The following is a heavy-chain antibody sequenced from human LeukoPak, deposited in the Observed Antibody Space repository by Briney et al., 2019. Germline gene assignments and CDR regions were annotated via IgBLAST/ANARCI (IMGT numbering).Heavy chain of an antibody. Sequence: PSETPSLTCAVYGGSFSGYYWSWIRQPPGKGLEWIGEINHSGSTNYNPSLKSRVTISVGTSKNQFSLKLSSVTAADTAVYYCASWAYGGNRGGFDPWGQGTLVTVSS. CDR2: INHSGST. CDR3: ASWAYGGNRGGFDP. V-gene: IGHV4-34*01. CDR1: GGSFSGYY. J-gene: IGHJ5*02. D-gene: IGHD4-23*01.